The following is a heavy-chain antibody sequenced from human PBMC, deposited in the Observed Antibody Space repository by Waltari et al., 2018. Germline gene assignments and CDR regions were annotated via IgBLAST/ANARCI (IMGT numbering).Heavy chain of an antibody. CDR1: GFTFSSYD. CDR3: AKDPSVVDSGSKAFDI. Sequence: EVQLLESGGGLVQPGGSLRLSCAASGFTFSSYDISWVRQAPGKGLEWVSAISGSGGSTYYADSVKGRFTISRDNSKNTLYLQMNSLRAEDTAVYYCAKDPSVVDSGSKAFDIWGQGTMVTVSS. J-gene: IGHJ3*02. V-gene: IGHV3-23*01. D-gene: IGHD1-26*01. CDR2: ISGSGGST.